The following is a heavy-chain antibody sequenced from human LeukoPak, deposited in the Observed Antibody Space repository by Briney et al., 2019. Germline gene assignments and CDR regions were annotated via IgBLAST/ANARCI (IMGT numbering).Heavy chain of an antibody. J-gene: IGHJ5*02. V-gene: IGHV4-39*01. CDR1: GGSISSSSYY. Sequence: TSETLSLTCTVSGGSISSSSYYWGWIRQPPGKGLEGIGSIYYSGSTYYNPSLKSRVTISVETSKNQFSLKLSSVTAADTAVYYCASVIVVVPAAIFWFDPWGQGTLVTVSS. CDR2: IYYSGST. CDR3: ASVIVVVPAAIFWFDP. D-gene: IGHD2-2*01.